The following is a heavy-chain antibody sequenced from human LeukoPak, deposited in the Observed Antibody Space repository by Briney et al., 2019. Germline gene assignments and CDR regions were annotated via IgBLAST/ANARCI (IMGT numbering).Heavy chain of an antibody. Sequence: HTGGSLRLSCAASGFTFSSYAMSWVRQAPGKGLEWVSAISGSGGSTYYADSVKGRFTISRDNSKNTLYLQMNSLRAEDTAVYYCAKGRITMVRGANDYWGQGTLVTVSS. CDR1: GFTFSSYA. V-gene: IGHV3-23*01. CDR2: ISGSGGST. D-gene: IGHD3-10*01. CDR3: AKGRITMVRGANDY. J-gene: IGHJ4*02.